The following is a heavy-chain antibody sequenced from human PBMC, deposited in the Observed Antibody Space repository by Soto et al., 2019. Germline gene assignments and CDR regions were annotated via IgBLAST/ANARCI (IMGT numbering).Heavy chain of an antibody. V-gene: IGHV4-31*03. Sequence: ASETLSLTCTVSGGSSISGGYYWSWIRQSPGRGLEWVGYISYSGTTSYNPYLKSRVTISADTSENQCSLRLTSVTSADTAVYYCARGGGYYYFFEYWGRGSLVTVSS. CDR1: GGSSISGGYY. J-gene: IGHJ4*02. CDR2: ISYSGTT. D-gene: IGHD3-22*01. CDR3: ARGGGYYYFFEY.